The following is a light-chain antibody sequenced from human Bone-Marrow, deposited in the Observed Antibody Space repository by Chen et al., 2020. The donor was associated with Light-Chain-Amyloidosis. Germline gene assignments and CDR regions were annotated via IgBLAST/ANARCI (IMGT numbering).Light chain of an antibody. CDR3: QQSYSAWT. J-gene: IGKJ1*01. CDR1: EDIRVY. Sequence: DIQMTQSPSPLSASLGDRVTITCRASEDIRVYLNWYQQKPWKAPKLLIYFASNLEAWVPSRFSGSGSGTDFTLTISSLQPEDSATYYCQQSYSAWTFGQGTKVDIK. V-gene: IGKV1-39*01. CDR2: FAS.